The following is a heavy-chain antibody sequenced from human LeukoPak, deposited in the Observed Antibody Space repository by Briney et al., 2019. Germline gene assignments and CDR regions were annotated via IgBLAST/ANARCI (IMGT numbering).Heavy chain of an antibody. Sequence: PSQTLSLTCTVSGGSISSGSYYWSWIRQPAGKGLEWIGSIYYSGSTYYNPSLKSRVTISVDTSKNQFSLKLSSVTAADTAVYYCARGSSRAAPGAFDIWGQGTMATVSS. CDR3: ARGSSRAAPGAFDI. CDR2: IYYSGST. CDR1: GGSISSGSYY. J-gene: IGHJ3*02. D-gene: IGHD2-2*01. V-gene: IGHV4-61*02.